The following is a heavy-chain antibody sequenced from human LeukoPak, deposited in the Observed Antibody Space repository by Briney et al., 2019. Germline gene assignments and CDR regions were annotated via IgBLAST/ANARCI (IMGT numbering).Heavy chain of an antibody. D-gene: IGHD3-22*01. CDR1: GFTFDEYG. CDR2: INWNGGST. Sequence: PGGSLRLSCAASGFTFDEYGISWVRQAPGKGLEWVSGINWNGGSTGYADSVKGRFTISRDNAKNSLYLQMNSLRAEDTALYYCARDEYYYDSSLYFQHWGQGTLVTVSS. CDR3: ARDEYYYDSSLYFQH. J-gene: IGHJ1*01. V-gene: IGHV3-20*04.